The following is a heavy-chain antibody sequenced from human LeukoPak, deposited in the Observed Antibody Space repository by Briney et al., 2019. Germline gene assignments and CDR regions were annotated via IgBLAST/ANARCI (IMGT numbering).Heavy chain of an antibody. CDR2: ISAYNGNT. V-gene: IGHV1-18*01. J-gene: IGHJ4*02. CDR3: ARVLAYYYDSSGYYPYFDY. Sequence: ASVKVSCKASGYTFTSFGISWVRQAPGQGLEWMGWISAYNGNTNYAQMLQGRVTITTDTSTSTAYMELRSLRSDDTAVYYCARVLAYYYDSSGYYPYFDYWGQGTLVTVSS. CDR1: GYTFTSFG. D-gene: IGHD3-22*01.